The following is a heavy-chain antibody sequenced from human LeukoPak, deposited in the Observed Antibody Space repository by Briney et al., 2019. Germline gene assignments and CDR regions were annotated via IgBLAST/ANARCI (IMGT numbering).Heavy chain of an antibody. CDR2: ISYDGSKK. Sequence: GGSLRLSCAASGFTFSSYAMQWVRQAPGKGLEWVAVISYDGSKKYYADSVKGRFTISRDNPKNTLYLQMNSLRAEDTAVYYCARDGGIAVAGTFDYWGQGTLVTVSS. CDR1: GFTFSSYA. V-gene: IGHV3-30-3*01. D-gene: IGHD6-19*01. J-gene: IGHJ4*02. CDR3: ARDGGIAVAGTFDY.